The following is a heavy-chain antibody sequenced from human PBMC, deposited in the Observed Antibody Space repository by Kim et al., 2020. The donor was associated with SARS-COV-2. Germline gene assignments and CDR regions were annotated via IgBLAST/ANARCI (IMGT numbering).Heavy chain of an antibody. Sequence: GGSLRLSCAASGFTFSSYSMNWVRQAPGKGLEWVSSISSSSSYIYYADSVKGRFTISRDNAKNSLYLQMNSLRAEDTAVYYCVRSYGDYYYYYGMDVWGQGTTVTVSS. D-gene: IGHD4-17*01. CDR3: VRSYGDYYYYYGMDV. J-gene: IGHJ6*02. CDR2: ISSSSSYI. CDR1: GFTFSSYS. V-gene: IGHV3-21*01.